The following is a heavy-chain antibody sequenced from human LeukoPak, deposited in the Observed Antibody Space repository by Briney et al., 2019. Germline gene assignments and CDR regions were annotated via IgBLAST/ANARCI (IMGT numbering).Heavy chain of an antibody. J-gene: IGHJ4*02. CDR3: AVGDYYFDY. D-gene: IGHD4-17*01. CDR2: ISSSSSSI. V-gene: IGHV3-48*02. Sequence: GGSLRLSCAASGFTFSSYSINWVRQAPGKGLEWVSYISSSSSSIYYADSVKGRFTISRDNAKNSLYLQMSSLRDEDTAVYYRAVGDYYFDYWGQGTLVTVSS. CDR1: GFTFSSYS.